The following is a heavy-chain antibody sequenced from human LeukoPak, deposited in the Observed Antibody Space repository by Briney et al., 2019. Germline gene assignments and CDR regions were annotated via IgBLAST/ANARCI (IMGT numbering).Heavy chain of an antibody. CDR3: ARGVGGLQDYYGMDV. Sequence: ASVKVSCKASGYTLTSYDINWVRQATGQGLEWMGWINPNSGNTGYAQKFQGRVTITRNTSISTAYMELSSLRSEDTAVYYCARGVGGLQDYYGMDVWGQGTTVTVSS. CDR1: GYTLTSYD. J-gene: IGHJ6*02. D-gene: IGHD4-11*01. V-gene: IGHV1-8*01. CDR2: INPNSGNT.